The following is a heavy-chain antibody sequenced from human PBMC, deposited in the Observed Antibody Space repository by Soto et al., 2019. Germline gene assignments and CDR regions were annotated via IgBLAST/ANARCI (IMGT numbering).Heavy chain of an antibody. CDR3: ARNRPDYYGMDV. V-gene: IGHV1-46*03. CDR1: GYTLTTYY. J-gene: IGHJ6*02. Sequence: QVQLVQSRAEVKKPGASVKVSCKASGYTLTTYYIYWVRQAPGQGLEWMGIINPSSGSTTYAQQFQGRVTMTRDTSTSTVYMELSSLTSEDTAVYYCARNRPDYYGMDVWGQGTTVTVSS. CDR2: INPSSGST.